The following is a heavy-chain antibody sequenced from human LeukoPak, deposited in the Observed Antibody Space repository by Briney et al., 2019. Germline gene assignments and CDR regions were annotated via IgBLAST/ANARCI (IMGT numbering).Heavy chain of an antibody. D-gene: IGHD1-26*01. V-gene: IGHV4-4*09. Sequence: SETLSLTCTVSGASSSNYYWSRIRQTPEKGLEWMGHIHTSGASRYYPSLERRLTLSIDTSRNHLSLKLASVTAADTAVYFCARLGSYHDFWGQGALVTVSS. CDR2: IHTSGAS. CDR1: GASSSNYY. CDR3: ARLGSYHDF. J-gene: IGHJ4*02.